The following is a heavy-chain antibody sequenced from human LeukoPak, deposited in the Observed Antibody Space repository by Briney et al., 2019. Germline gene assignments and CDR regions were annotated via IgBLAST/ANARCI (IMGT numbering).Heavy chain of an antibody. CDR3: ARSPVTTTAYYYYYYMDV. Sequence: ETLSLTCSVSGGSISSSNYFWAWIRQPPGKGLEWIGSMPYSGSIYYNPSPKSRVTISVDTSKNQFSLKLSSVTAADTAVYYCARSPVTTTAYYYYYYMDVWGKGTTVTISS. D-gene: IGHD4-17*01. CDR1: GGSISSSNYF. CDR2: MPYSGSI. J-gene: IGHJ6*03. V-gene: IGHV4-39*01.